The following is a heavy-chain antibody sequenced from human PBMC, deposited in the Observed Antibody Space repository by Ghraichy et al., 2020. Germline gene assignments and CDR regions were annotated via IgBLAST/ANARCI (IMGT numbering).Heavy chain of an antibody. V-gene: IGHV4-39*01. CDR3: ARRGSYGLYFDY. D-gene: IGHD5-18*01. J-gene: IGHJ4*02. CDR1: GGSISSSYYY. CDR2: IYYSGST. Sequence: SETLSPTCTVSGGSISSSYYYWGWIRQPPGKGLEWIGSIYYSGSTHYSPSLKSRLTISVDTSKSQFSLKLSSVTAADTAVYYCARRGSYGLYFDYWGQGTLVTVSS.